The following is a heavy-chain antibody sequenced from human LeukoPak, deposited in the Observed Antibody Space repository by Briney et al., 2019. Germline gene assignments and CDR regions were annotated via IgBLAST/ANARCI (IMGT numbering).Heavy chain of an antibody. D-gene: IGHD2-15*01. Sequence: GESLKICCKGSGYNFVNNWIGWVRQMPGKGLEWMAIIYPADSNTKYSPSFQGQVTISADQSINTAFLQWSSLKASDTAMYYCVRSPACSSGTCYPNWFDPWGQGTLVIVSS. V-gene: IGHV5-51*01. J-gene: IGHJ5*02. CDR2: IYPADSNT. CDR1: GYNFVNNW. CDR3: VRSPACSSGTCYPNWFDP.